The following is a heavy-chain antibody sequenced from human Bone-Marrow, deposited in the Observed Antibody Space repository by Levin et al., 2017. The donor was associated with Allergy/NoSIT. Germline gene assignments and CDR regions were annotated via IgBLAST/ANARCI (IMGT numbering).Heavy chain of an antibody. J-gene: IGHJ1*01. V-gene: IGHV3-53*01. Sequence: GGSLRLSCAASGFNISTNFMSWVRQAPGKGLEWVSVIYSGGSTYYADSVKGRFTISRDSSKNTLYLQMNSLRVEDTAVYYCARNFDSSGYVYFQHWGQGTLVTVSS. D-gene: IGHD3-22*01. CDR3: ARNFDSSGYVYFQH. CDR1: GFNISTNF. CDR2: IYSGGST.